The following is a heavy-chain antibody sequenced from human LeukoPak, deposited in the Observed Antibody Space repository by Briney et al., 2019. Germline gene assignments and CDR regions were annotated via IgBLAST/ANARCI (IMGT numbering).Heavy chain of an antibody. CDR3: ARNERYGDTRLYHFDY. D-gene: IGHD4-17*01. Sequence: SVKVSCKASGGTFSNYVISWVRQAPGQGLEWMGRIIPIFGTANYAQKFQGKVTITADESTNTAYMELSSLRSEDTAVYYCARNERYGDTRLYHFDYWGQGTLVTVSS. J-gene: IGHJ4*02. CDR1: GGTFSNYV. CDR2: IIPIFGTA. V-gene: IGHV1-69*13.